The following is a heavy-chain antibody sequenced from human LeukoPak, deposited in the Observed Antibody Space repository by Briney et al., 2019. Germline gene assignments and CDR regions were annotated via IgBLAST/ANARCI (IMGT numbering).Heavy chain of an antibody. CDR3: AGGYDSSGYYNEFGY. J-gene: IGHJ4*02. Sequence: GGSERLSCAGSGFTFSSYAMSWVRQAPGKGLEWVSAISCSGGSTYYADSVKGRFTVSRDNSKNTLYLQMNSLRAEDTALCYCAGGYDSSGYYNEFGYWGQGAPVIV. D-gene: IGHD3-22*01. CDR1: GFTFSSYA. V-gene: IGHV3-23*01. CDR2: ISCSGGST.